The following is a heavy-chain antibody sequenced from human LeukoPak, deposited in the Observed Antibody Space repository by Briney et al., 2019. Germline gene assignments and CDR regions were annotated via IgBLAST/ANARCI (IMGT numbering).Heavy chain of an antibody. CDR1: GYTFTDYY. CDR2: INPNSGGT. D-gene: IGHD6-19*01. CDR3: ARDMAGWPFAY. Sequence: ASAKVSCKASGYTFTDYYMHWVRQAPGQGLEWMGWINPNSGGTNYAQKFQGRVTMTRDTSISTAYVELSRLRSDDTAVYYCARDMAGWPFAYWGQGTLVTVSS. J-gene: IGHJ4*02. V-gene: IGHV1-2*02.